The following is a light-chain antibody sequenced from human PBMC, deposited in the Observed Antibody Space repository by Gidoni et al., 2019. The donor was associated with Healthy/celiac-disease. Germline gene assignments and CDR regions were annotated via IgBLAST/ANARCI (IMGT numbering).Light chain of an antibody. CDR2: DAS. V-gene: IGKV3-11*01. CDR3: QQHSNWPWT. J-gene: IGKJ1*01. Sequence: EIVLTQSPATLSVSPGERATLSCRASQSDSNYLAGYQQKPGQAPRLLINDASNRATGIPARCSGSGAGTNVTLTNSSLVPEDVAVDYCQQHSNWPWTFGQGTKVEIK. CDR1: QSDSNY.